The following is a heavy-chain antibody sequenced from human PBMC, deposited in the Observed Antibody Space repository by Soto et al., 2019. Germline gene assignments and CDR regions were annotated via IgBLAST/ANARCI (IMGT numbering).Heavy chain of an antibody. Sequence: ASVKVSCKASGGTFSSYAISWVRQAPGQGLEWMGGIIPIFGTANYAQKFQGRVTITADESTSTAYMELSSLRSEDTAVYYCARELSYYDFWSGYQATTFDYWGQGTLVTVSS. J-gene: IGHJ4*02. CDR1: GGTFSSYA. CDR3: ARELSYYDFWSGYQATTFDY. D-gene: IGHD3-3*01. V-gene: IGHV1-69*13. CDR2: IIPIFGTA.